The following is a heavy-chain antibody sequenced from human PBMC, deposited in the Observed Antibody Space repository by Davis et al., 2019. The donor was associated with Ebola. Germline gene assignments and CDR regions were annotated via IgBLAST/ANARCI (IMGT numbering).Heavy chain of an antibody. CDR2: IGWTGDSV. V-gene: IGHV3-9*01. D-gene: IGHD3-16*01. CDR3: GKDIRLSGTHFGGTALEF. CDR1: GLTFDDYA. J-gene: IGHJ4*02. Sequence: SLKISCEVTGLTFDDYAMHWVRQAPGKGLEWVSGIGWTGDSVGYADSVKGRFTISRDNAKNSLFLQMNSLRAEDTALYYCGKDIRLSGTHFGGTALEFWGQGTLVTVSS.